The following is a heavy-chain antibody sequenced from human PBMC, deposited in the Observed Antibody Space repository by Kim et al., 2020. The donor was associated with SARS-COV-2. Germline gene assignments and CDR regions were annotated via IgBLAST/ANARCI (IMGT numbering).Heavy chain of an antibody. CDR2: IYYSGST. CDR3: ARRGPSLYDYVWGSYGAFDI. Sequence: SETLSLTCTVSGGSISSSSYYWGWIRQPPGKGLEWIGSIYYSGSTYYNPSLKSRVTISVDTSKNQFSLKLSSVTAADTAVYYCARRGPSLYDYVWGSYGAFDIWGPGALFTVSS. CDR1: GGSISSSSYY. J-gene: IGHJ3*02. V-gene: IGHV4-39*01. D-gene: IGHD3-16*01.